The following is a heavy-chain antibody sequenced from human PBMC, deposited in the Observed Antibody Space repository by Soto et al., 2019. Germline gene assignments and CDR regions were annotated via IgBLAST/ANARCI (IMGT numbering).Heavy chain of an antibody. D-gene: IGHD4-17*01. Sequence: PGGSLRLSCAASGFTFSSYGMHWVRQAPGKGLEWLSNISGSSGSKKYADAGKGRFTISRDNAKKSLYLEMHSLRAEDTAVYYCARYAAEVTTFFDHWGQGTLVTVSS. CDR2: ISGSSGSK. V-gene: IGHV3-48*04. CDR3: ARYAAEVTTFFDH. CDR1: GFTFSSYG. J-gene: IGHJ4*02.